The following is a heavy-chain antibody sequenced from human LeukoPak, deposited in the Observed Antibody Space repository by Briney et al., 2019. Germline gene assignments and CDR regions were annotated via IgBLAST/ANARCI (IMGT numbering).Heavy chain of an antibody. Sequence: ASVKVSCKASGYTFTDYYLHWVRQASGLGLEWMGWIKPSSGGTSYAPKFQDRVTLTRDTSISTAYMELSRLTSDDTAVYYCARDRYDLDYWGRGTLVTVAS. CDR2: IKPSSGGT. J-gene: IGHJ4*02. D-gene: IGHD5-12*01. V-gene: IGHV1-2*02. CDR1: GYTFTDYY. CDR3: ARDRYDLDY.